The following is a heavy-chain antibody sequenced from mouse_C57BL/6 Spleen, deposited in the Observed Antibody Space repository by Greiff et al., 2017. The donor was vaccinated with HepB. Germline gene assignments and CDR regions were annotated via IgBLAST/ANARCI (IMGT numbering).Heavy chain of an antibody. D-gene: IGHD1-1*01. V-gene: IGHV1-55*01. Sequence: QVQLQQPGAELVKPGASVKLSCKASGYTFTSYWITWVKQRPGQGLEWIGDIYPGSGSTNYNEKFKSKATLTVDTSSSTAYMQLSSLTSEDSAVYYCASCYYGSCYYFDYWGQGTTLTVSS. CDR3: ASCYYGSCYYFDY. CDR1: GYTFTSYW. J-gene: IGHJ2*01. CDR2: IYPGSGST.